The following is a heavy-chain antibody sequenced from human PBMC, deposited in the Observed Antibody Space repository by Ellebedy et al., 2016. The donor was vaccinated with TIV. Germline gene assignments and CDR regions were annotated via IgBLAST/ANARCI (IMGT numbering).Heavy chain of an antibody. D-gene: IGHD3-3*01. Sequence: ASVKVSXXASGHTFTTYGIHWVRQAPGQSLEWMGWINTGNDNTKYSQKLQGRVTITRDYMVLSGLMSEDTAVYYCATREWQDPMDVWGQGTTVTVSS. V-gene: IGHV1-3*04. CDR1: GHTFTTYG. J-gene: IGHJ6*02. CDR3: ATREWQDPMDV. CDR2: INTGNDNT.